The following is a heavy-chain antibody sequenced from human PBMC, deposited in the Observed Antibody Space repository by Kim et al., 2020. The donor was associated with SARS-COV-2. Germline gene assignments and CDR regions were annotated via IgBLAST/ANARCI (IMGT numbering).Heavy chain of an antibody. V-gene: IGHV3-23*01. D-gene: IGHD3-10*01. CDR1: GFTFSSYA. CDR2: ISGSGGST. J-gene: IGHJ4*02. Sequence: GGSLRLSCAASGFTFSSYAMSWVRQAPGKGLEWVSAISGSGGSTYYADSVKGRFTISRDNSKNTLYLQMNSLRAEDTAVYYCAKGIYGSGSLPIYFDYWGQGTLVTVSS. CDR3: AKGIYGSGSLPIYFDY.